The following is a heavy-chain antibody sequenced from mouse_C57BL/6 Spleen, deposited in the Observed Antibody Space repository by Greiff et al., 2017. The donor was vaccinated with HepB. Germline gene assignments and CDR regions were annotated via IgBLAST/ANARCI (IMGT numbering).Heavy chain of an antibody. V-gene: IGHV1-54*01. Sequence: VQLQQSGAELVRPGTSVKVSCKASGYAFTNYLIEWVKQRPGQGLEWIGVINPGSGGTNYNEKFKGKATLTADKSSSTAYMQLSSLTSEDSAVYFCARRYYGSSYAYYFDYWGQGTTLTVSS. CDR2: INPGSGGT. CDR1: GYAFTNYL. D-gene: IGHD1-1*01. J-gene: IGHJ2*01. CDR3: ARRYYGSSYAYYFDY.